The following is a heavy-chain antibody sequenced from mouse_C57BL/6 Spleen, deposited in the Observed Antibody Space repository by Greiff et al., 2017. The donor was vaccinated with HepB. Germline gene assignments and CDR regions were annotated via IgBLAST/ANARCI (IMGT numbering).Heavy chain of an antibody. CDR3: ARYGSKGY. CDR1: GYTFTSYD. V-gene: IGHV1-85*01. Sequence: VMLVESGPELVKPGASVKLSCKASGYTFTSYDINWVKQRPGQGLEWIGWIYPRDGSTKYNEKFKGKATLTVDTSSSTAYMELHSLTSEYSAVYFCARYGSKGYWGQGTTLTVSS. D-gene: IGHD1-1*01. CDR2: IYPRDGST. J-gene: IGHJ2*01.